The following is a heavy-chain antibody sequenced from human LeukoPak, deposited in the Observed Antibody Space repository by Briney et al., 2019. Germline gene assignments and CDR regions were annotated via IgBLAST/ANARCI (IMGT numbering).Heavy chain of an antibody. Sequence: GGSLRLSCAASGFTDSSNYMTWVRQAPGKGLEWVSVIYSGGSTSYADSVKGRFTISRDNSKNTLYLQMNSLRAEDTAVYYCARVLFERGYNWFDPWGQGILVTVSS. D-gene: IGHD2-21*01. CDR3: ARVLFERGYNWFDP. CDR2: IYSGGST. CDR1: GFTDSSNY. V-gene: IGHV3-53*01. J-gene: IGHJ5*02.